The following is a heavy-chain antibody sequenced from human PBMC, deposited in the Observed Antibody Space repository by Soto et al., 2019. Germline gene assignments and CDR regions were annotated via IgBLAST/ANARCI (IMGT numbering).Heavy chain of an antibody. J-gene: IGHJ4*02. V-gene: IGHV3-30*18. Sequence: GGSLRLSCAASGFTFSSYGMHWVRQAPGKGLEWVAVISYDGSNKYYADSVKGRFTISRDNSKNTLYLQMNSLRAEDTAVYYCAKVASRTSIADDYWGQGTLVTV. CDR2: ISYDGSNK. CDR3: AKVASRTSIADDY. D-gene: IGHD6-6*01. CDR1: GFTFSSYG.